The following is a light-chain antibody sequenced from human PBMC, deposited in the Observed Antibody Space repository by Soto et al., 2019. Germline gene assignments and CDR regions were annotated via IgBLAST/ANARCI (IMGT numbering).Light chain of an antibody. CDR2: GAS. CDR3: QQYKNWPPLT. V-gene: IGKV3-15*01. Sequence: EIVMTQSPATLSVSPGETATLSCRASQSVGSAVAWYQHTPGQAPRLLIVGASIRATGVPGRFSGGGSGTEFTLTISSLQSEDFAVYYCQQYKNWPPLTFGGGTTVEIK. CDR1: QSVGSA. J-gene: IGKJ4*01.